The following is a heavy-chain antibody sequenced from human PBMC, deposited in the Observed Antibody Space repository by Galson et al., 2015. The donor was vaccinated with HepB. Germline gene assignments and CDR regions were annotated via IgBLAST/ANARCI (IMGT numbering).Heavy chain of an antibody. J-gene: IGHJ6*02. CDR1: GYTFTNYG. Sequence: SVKVSCKASGYTFTNYGVHWVRQAPGQGLEWMGWINAGKGNTKYSENFQGRVTISRDTSASTAYMELSSLGSEDTAVYYCARSPGMDVRGQGTTVTVSS. V-gene: IGHV1-3*01. CDR3: ARSPGMDV. CDR2: INAGKGNT.